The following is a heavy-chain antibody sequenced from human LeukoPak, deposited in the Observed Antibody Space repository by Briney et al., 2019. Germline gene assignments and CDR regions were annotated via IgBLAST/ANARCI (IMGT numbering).Heavy chain of an antibody. Sequence: PSETLSLTCTVSGGSIRSYYWSWIRQPPGKGLEWIGYIYYSGRTNYNPSLKSRVTISVDTSKNQFSLKLSSVTAADTAVYYCARSFSSGYYSSYYFDYWGQGTLVTVSS. D-gene: IGHD3-22*01. CDR1: GGSIRSYY. CDR2: IYYSGRT. V-gene: IGHV4-59*01. J-gene: IGHJ4*02. CDR3: ARSFSSGYYSSYYFDY.